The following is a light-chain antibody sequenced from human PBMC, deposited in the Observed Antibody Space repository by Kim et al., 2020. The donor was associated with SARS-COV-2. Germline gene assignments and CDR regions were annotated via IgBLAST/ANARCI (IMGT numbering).Light chain of an antibody. Sequence: GQSITISCTGNSSDIVAYNYVSWYQQHPGEAPKLMIHGVNNRPSGVSNRFSGSKSGNTASLTISGLQAEDEADYYCSSYTTSSTLVFGTGTKVTVL. CDR1: SSDIVAYNY. CDR3: SSYTTSSTLV. CDR2: GVN. J-gene: IGLJ1*01. V-gene: IGLV2-14*03.